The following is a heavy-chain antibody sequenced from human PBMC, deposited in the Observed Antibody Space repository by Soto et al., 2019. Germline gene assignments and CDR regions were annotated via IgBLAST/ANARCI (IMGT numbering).Heavy chain of an antibody. J-gene: IGHJ4*02. CDR3: ARELSDSRGYYGCAGY. D-gene: IGHD3-22*01. CDR2: IYSGGST. Sequence: GSLRLSGAASGFGVSSNYMSWVRQAPGKGLEWVSVIYSGGSTYYADSVKGRFTISRDNSKNTLYLQMKSLRAEDTAVYYCARELSDSRGYYGCAGYWGQGTLVTVSA. V-gene: IGHV3-53*01. CDR1: GFGVSSNY.